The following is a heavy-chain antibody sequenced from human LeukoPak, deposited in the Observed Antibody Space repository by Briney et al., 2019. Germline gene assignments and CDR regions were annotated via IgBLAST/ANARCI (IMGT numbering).Heavy chain of an antibody. V-gene: IGHV4-34*01. Sequence: KPSETLSLTCAVYGGSFSGYYWSWIRQPPGKGLEWIGEINHSGSTNYNPSLKSRVTISVDTSKNQFSLKLSSVTAADTAVYYCARGVPAAASSSVWDDYWGQGTLVTVSS. CDR3: ARGVPAAASSSVWDDY. CDR2: INHSGST. CDR1: GGSFSGYY. D-gene: IGHD2-2*01. J-gene: IGHJ4*02.